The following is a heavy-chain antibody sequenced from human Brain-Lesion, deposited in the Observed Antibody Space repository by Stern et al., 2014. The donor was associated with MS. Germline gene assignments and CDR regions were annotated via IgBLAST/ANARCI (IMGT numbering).Heavy chain of an antibody. D-gene: IGHD3-22*01. V-gene: IGHV3-9*01. CDR1: GFTFDNYA. J-gene: IGHJ6*02. Sequence: EVQLVEPGGGLVQPGRSLRLSCAASGFTFDNYAMHWVRQAPGKGLEWVSVIRSTGGRIGYAVSVKGRFTISRDNAKNFLYLQMNSLRPEDTALYYCAKDIYDSSGFYYGVYYYGLDVWGQGTTVTVSS. CDR2: IRSTGGRI. CDR3: AKDIYDSSGFYYGVYYYGLDV.